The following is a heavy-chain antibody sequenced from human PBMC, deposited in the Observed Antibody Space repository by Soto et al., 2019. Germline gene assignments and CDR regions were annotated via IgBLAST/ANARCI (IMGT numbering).Heavy chain of an antibody. CDR3: ARRITMARGVVPHAFDI. Sequence: EVQLVQSGAELKKPGESLKISCKGSGYSFTNYWIGWVRQMPGEGLEWMGLIYPGDSDTRYSPSFQGQVTISADKSIKTAYLQGSSLKAADTAMYYCARRITMARGVVPHAFDIWGQGTVVTVSS. V-gene: IGHV5-51*01. J-gene: IGHJ3*02. CDR2: IYPGDSDT. CDR1: GYSFTNYW. D-gene: IGHD3-10*01.